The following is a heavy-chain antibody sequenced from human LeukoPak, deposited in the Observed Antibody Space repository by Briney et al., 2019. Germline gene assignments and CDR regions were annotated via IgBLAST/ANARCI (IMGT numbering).Heavy chain of an antibody. CDR2: ISGSGGST. Sequence: PGGSLRLSCAASGFTFSSYSMSWVRQAPGKGLEWVSAISGSGGSTYYADSVKGRFTISRDNSKNTLYLQMNSLRAEDTAVYYCAKAFMVRGVSIFGSDMDVWGQGTTVTVSS. D-gene: IGHD3-10*01. CDR1: GFTFSSYS. V-gene: IGHV3-23*01. J-gene: IGHJ6*02. CDR3: AKAFMVRGVSIFGSDMDV.